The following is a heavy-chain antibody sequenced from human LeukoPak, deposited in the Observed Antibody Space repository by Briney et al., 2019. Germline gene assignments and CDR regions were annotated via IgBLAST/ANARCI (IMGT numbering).Heavy chain of an antibody. Sequence: GGSLRLSCAASGFTFSSYAMSWVRQAPGKGLEWVSAISGSGGSTYYADSVKGRFTISRDNSKNTLYLQMNSLRAEDTAVYYCAKVIRVRNIIGTTRWGQGTLVTVSS. CDR2: ISGSGGST. CDR1: GFTFSSYA. D-gene: IGHD1-20*01. J-gene: IGHJ4*02. CDR3: AKVIRVRNIIGTTR. V-gene: IGHV3-23*01.